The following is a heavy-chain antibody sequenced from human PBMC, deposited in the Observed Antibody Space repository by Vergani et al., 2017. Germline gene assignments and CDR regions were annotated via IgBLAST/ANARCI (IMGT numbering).Heavy chain of an antibody. CDR2: INPNSGGT. D-gene: IGHD3-10*01. V-gene: IGHV1-2*02. CDR3: AREGGTMVRGVIIPFDY. Sequence: QVQLVQSGAEVKKPGASVKVSYKASGYTFTGYYMHWVRQAPGQGLEWMGWINPNSGGTNYAQKFQGRVTMTRDTSISTSYMELSRLRSDDTAVYYCAREGGTMVRGVIIPFDYWGQGTLVTVSS. CDR1: GYTFTGYY. J-gene: IGHJ4*02.